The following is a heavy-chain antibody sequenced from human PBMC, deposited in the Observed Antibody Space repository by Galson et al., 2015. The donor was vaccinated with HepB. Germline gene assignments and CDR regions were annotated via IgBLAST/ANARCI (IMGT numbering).Heavy chain of an antibody. CDR2: ISGSGGNT. Sequence: SLRLSCAASGFTFSSYAMSWVRQAPGKGLEWVSGISGSGGNTYYADSVKGRFTISRDNPKNTLYLQMNSLRAEVTAVYYCAKDGPGFSSGWYDYWGQGTLVTVSS. V-gene: IGHV3-23*01. CDR1: GFTFSSYA. CDR3: AKDGPGFSSGWYDY. J-gene: IGHJ4*02. D-gene: IGHD6-19*01.